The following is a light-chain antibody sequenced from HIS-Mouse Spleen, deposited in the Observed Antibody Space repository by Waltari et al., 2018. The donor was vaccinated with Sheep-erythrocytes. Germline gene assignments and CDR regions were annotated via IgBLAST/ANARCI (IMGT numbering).Light chain of an antibody. J-gene: IGLJ2*01. V-gene: IGLV2-23*01. CDR2: EGS. CDR1: SRDVGGYNL. CDR3: CSYAGSSTLV. Sequence: QSALTQPASVSGSPGPSITISCTGTSRDVGGYNLVSWYQQHPGKAPKLIIYEGSKRPSGVSNRFSGSKSGNTASLTISGLQAEDEADYYCCSYAGSSTLVFGGGTKLTVL.